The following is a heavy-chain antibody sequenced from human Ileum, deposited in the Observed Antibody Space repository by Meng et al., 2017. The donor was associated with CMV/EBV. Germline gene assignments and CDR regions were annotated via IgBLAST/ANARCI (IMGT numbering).Heavy chain of an antibody. CDR1: GYTFTSYY. V-gene: IGHV1-46*01. Sequence: ASVKVSCKASGYTFTSYYMHWVRQAPGQGLEWMGIINPSGGSTSYAQKFQGRVTMTRDTSTSTVYMELSSLRSEDTAVYFCSRTATRDDAFDIWGQGTMVTVSS. J-gene: IGHJ3*02. CDR2: INPSGGST. D-gene: IGHD1-26*01. CDR3: SRTATRDDAFDI.